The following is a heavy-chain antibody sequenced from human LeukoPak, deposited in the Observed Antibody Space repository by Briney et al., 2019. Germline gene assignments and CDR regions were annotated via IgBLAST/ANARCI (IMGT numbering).Heavy chain of an antibody. Sequence: ASVKVSCKASGYTFTSYGISWVRQAPGQGLEWMRWISAYNGNTNYAQKLQGRVTMTTDTSTSTAYMELRSLRSDDTAVYYCARSWLRGVGSVINWFDPWGQGTLVTVSS. CDR2: ISAYNGNT. J-gene: IGHJ5*02. CDR3: ARSWLRGVGSVINWFDP. D-gene: IGHD3-10*01. CDR1: GYTFTSYG. V-gene: IGHV1-18*01.